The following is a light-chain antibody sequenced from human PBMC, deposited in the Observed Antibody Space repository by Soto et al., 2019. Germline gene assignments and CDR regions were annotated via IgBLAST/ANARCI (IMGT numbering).Light chain of an antibody. CDR3: QQTYSTPQP. J-gene: IGKJ5*01. V-gene: IGKV1-39*01. CDR2: IAS. Sequence: DIQMTQSPSSLSASVGDRFTITCRASQSISRHLNWYQQKPGKAPKLLINIASSLQSGVPSRFSGSGSGTDFTLTISNVQPEDFATYYCQQTYSTPQPFGQGTRLEIK. CDR1: QSISRH.